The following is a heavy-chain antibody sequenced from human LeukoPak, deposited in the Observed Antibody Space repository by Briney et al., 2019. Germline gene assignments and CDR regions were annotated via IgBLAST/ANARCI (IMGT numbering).Heavy chain of an antibody. Sequence: GGSLRLSCAASGFTFSSYAMSWVRQAPGKGLEWVSAISGSGGSTYYADSVKGRFTVSRDNSKNTLYLQMNSLRAEDTAVYYCANGYSEGRYCSSASCAFWYWGQGTLVTVSS. V-gene: IGHV3-23*01. D-gene: IGHD2-2*01. CDR2: ISGSGGST. CDR3: ANGYSEGRYCSSASCAFWY. CDR1: GFTFSSYA. J-gene: IGHJ4*02.